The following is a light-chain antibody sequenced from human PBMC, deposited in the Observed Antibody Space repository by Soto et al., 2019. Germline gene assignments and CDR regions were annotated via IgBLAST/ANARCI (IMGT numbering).Light chain of an antibody. Sequence: DIQLTQSPSFLSASVGDRVTITCRASQGISSYLAWYQQKPGKAPNLLIYDASTLQSGVPSRFSGSVSGPEFTLTISSLQPEDFATYYCQQLNSFPSFGGGTKVEIK. CDR3: QQLNSFPS. V-gene: IGKV1-9*01. CDR1: QGISSY. J-gene: IGKJ4*01. CDR2: DAS.